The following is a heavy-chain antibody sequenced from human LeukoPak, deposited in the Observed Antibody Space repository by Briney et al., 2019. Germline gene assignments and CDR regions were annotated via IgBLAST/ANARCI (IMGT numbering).Heavy chain of an antibody. CDR2: INPNSGGT. V-gene: IGHV1-2*02. D-gene: IGHD6-6*01. Sequence: ASVKVSCKASGYTFTGYYMHWVRQAPGQGLKWMGWINPNSGGTNYAQKFQGRVTMTRDTSISTAYMELSRLRSDDTAVYYCARDREQLVAFDIWGQGTMVTVSS. J-gene: IGHJ3*02. CDR1: GYTFTGYY. CDR3: ARDREQLVAFDI.